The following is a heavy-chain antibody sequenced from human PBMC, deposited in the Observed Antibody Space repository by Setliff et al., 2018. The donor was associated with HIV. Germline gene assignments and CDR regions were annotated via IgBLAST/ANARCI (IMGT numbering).Heavy chain of an antibody. D-gene: IGHD4-17*01. V-gene: IGHV1-8*02. Sequence: ASVKVSCKASGYTFINYDINWVRQAPGQGLQWMGWVNPHSGNTGYAPTFQGRLSMTRDTSTNTAYMELYTLETHDTAVYYYARGSNNYGAYILYGMDIWGQGTSVTVSS. J-gene: IGHJ6*02. CDR2: VNPHSGNT. CDR1: GYTFINYD. CDR3: ARGSNNYGAYILYGMDI.